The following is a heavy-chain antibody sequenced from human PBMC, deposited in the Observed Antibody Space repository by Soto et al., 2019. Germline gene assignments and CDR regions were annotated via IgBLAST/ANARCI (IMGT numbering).Heavy chain of an antibody. V-gene: IGHV5-10-1*03. CDR2: IDPSDTYT. Sequence: EVQLVQSGAEVKKPGESLRISCKGSGYSFTSYWISWVRQMPGKGLEWMGRIDPSDTYTNYSPSFQGHVTISADKSISTAYLKWSSLKASDTAMYYCASYGSGSYYGLGAYFDYWGQGTLVTVSS. CDR3: ASYGSGSYYGLGAYFDY. D-gene: IGHD3-10*01. J-gene: IGHJ4*02. CDR1: GYSFTSYW.